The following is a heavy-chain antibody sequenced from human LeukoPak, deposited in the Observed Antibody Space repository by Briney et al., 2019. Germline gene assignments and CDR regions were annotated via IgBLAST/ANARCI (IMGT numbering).Heavy chain of an antibody. CDR3: ARGAAAAGTVGGWFDP. J-gene: IGHJ5*02. Sequence: ASVKVSCKASGYTFTSYYMHWVRQAPGQGLEWMGIINPSGGSTSYAQKFQGRVTMTRDTSTSTVYMELSSLRSEDTAVYYCARGAAAAGTVGGWFDPWGQGTLVTVSS. D-gene: IGHD6-13*01. CDR1: GYTFTSYY. CDR2: INPSGGST. V-gene: IGHV1-46*01.